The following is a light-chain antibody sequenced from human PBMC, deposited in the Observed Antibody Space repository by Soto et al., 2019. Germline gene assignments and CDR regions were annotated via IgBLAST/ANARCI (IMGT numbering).Light chain of an antibody. J-gene: IGLJ3*02. CDR3: AAWDDSLNGWV. CDR1: SSNIGSNT. V-gene: IGLV1-44*01. Sequence: QSVLTQPPSASGAPGQRVTISCYGSSSNIGSNTVNWYQQLPGTAPKLLIYRNNQRPSGVPDRFSGSKSGTSASLAISVLQSEDEADYYCAAWDDSLNGWVFGGGTKLTVL. CDR2: RNN.